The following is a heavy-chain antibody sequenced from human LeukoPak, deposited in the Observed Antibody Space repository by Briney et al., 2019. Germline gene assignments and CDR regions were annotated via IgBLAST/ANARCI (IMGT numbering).Heavy chain of an antibody. CDR2: IRYDGSNK. CDR3: AKIRDGYNWTPRDY. CDR1: GFTFSSYG. Sequence: PGGSLRLSCAASGFTFSSYGMHWVRQATGKGLEWVAFIRYDGSNKYYADSVKGRFTISRDNPKNTLYLQMNSLRAEDTAVYYCAKIRDGYNWTPRDYWGQGTLVTVSS. V-gene: IGHV3-30*02. J-gene: IGHJ4*02. D-gene: IGHD5-24*01.